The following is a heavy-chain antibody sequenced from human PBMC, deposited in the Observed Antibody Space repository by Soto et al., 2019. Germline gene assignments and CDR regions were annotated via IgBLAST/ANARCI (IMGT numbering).Heavy chain of an antibody. J-gene: IGHJ3*02. CDR2: IYYSGST. V-gene: IGHV4-59*01. CDR1: GGSISSYY. Sequence: SETLSLTCTVPGGSISSYYWSWIRQPPGKGLEWIGYIYYSGSTNYNPSLKSRVTISVDTSKNQFSLKLSSVTAADTAVYYCARVGSGRRDAFDIWGQGTMVTVSS. D-gene: IGHD1-1*01. CDR3: ARVGSGRRDAFDI.